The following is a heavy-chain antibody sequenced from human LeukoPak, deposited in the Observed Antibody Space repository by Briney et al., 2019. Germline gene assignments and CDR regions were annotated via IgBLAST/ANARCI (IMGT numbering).Heavy chain of an antibody. CDR3: AYQQLVGNDAFDI. CDR1: GDSVSSNSAA. Sequence: QTLSLTCAISGDSVSSNSAAWHWIRQSPSRGLEWLGRTYYRSKWYNDYAVSVKSRITINPDTSKNQFSLQLNSVTPEDTAVYYCAYQQLVGNDAFDIWGQGTMVTVSS. D-gene: IGHD6-13*01. CDR2: TYYRSKWYN. J-gene: IGHJ3*02. V-gene: IGHV6-1*01.